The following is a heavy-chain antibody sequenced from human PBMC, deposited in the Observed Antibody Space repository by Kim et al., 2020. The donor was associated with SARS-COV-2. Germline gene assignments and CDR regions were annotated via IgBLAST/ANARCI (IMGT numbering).Heavy chain of an antibody. V-gene: IGHV3-9*01. CDR2: ISWNSGSI. D-gene: IGHD6-13*01. CDR1: GFTFDDYA. Sequence: GGSLRLSCAASGFTFDDYAMHWVRQAPGKGLEWVSGISWNSGSIGYADSVKGRFTISRDNAKNSLYLQMNSLRAEDTALYYCAKDMSPLQGRSSSWYNYYYGMDVWGQGTTVTVSS. J-gene: IGHJ6*02. CDR3: AKDMSPLQGRSSSWYNYYYGMDV.